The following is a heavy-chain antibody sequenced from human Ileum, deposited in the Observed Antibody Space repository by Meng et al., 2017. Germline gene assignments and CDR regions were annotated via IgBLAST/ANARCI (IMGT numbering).Heavy chain of an antibody. Sequence: GPRHLLRLDLCRPAQTLSRTCPANGGSFSCSYWSWIRQPPGKGLEWIGEITHRGSTHYNPSLKSRLTISVDTSNNQFSLKLNSVTAADTAVYYCARGGVAARLGTWGQGALVTVSS. CDR2: ITHRGST. CDR3: ARGGVAARLGT. J-gene: IGHJ4*02. D-gene: IGHD6-6*01. V-gene: IGHV4-34*01. CDR1: GGSFSCSY.